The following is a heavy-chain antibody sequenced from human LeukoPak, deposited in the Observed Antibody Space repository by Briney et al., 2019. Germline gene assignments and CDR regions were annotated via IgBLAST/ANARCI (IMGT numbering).Heavy chain of an antibody. Sequence: GGSLRLSCAASGFTFSSYGMRWVRQAPGKGLEWVSVIFRGDDTNYVDSVKGRFTIFRDNSKNTLYLQMNSLTAEDTAVYYCARHVWFGEHNGHENWFDPWGQGTLVIVSS. CDR2: IFRGDDT. CDR1: GFTFSSYG. V-gene: IGHV3-66*04. J-gene: IGHJ5*02. CDR3: ARHVWFGEHNGHENWFDP. D-gene: IGHD3-10*01.